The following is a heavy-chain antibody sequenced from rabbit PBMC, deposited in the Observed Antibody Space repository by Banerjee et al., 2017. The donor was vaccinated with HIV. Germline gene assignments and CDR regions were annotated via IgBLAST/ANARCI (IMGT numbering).Heavy chain of an antibody. CDR1: GFSFSSNA. CDR2: IYGGSGGSS. D-gene: IGHD4-1*01. Sequence: QQQLEESGGGLVTPGGNLTLTCTASGFSFSSNAMCWVRQAPGKGLEWIACIYGGSGGSSYYATWAKGRFTISKTSWTTVTLQMTSLTAADTATYFCARDLAGVIGWNFGLWGPGTLVTVS. CDR3: ARDLAGVIGWNFGL. V-gene: IGHV1S45*01. J-gene: IGHJ4*01.